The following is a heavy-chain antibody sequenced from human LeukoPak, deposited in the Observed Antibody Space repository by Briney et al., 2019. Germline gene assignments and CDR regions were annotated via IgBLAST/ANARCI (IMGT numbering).Heavy chain of an antibody. CDR1: GFTFSFYA. Sequence: PGGSLRLSCAASGFTFSFYAMTWVRRSPGKGLEWVSAISGGGGTTYYAELVKGRFTISRDNSKNTLYLQMNSLRAEDTAVYYCANFYDILTGYFDYWGQGTLVTVSS. J-gene: IGHJ4*02. D-gene: IGHD3-9*01. CDR2: ISGGGGTT. V-gene: IGHV3-23*01. CDR3: ANFYDILTGYFDY.